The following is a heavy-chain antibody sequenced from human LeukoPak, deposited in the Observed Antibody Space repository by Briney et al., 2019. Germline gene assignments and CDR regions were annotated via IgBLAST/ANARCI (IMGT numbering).Heavy chain of an antibody. Sequence: ASVKVSCKASGYTFTGYCMHWVRQAPGQGLEWMGWINPNSGGTNYAQKFQGRVTMTRDTSISTAYMELSRLRSDDTAVYYCARGVVPAAISGVYYYYYYGMDVWGQGTTVTVSS. CDR2: INPNSGGT. J-gene: IGHJ6*02. V-gene: IGHV1-2*02. D-gene: IGHD2-2*02. CDR3: ARGVVPAAISGVYYYYYYGMDV. CDR1: GYTFTGYC.